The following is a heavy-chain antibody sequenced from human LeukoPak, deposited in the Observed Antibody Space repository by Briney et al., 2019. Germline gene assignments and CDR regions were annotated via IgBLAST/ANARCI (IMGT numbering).Heavy chain of an antibody. J-gene: IGHJ4*02. Sequence: GGSLRLSCAASGFTFSSYGMHWVRQAPGKGLEWVAFIRYDGSNKYYADSMKGRFTISRDNAKNSLYLQMNSLRAEDTAVYYCARDQYYDSSGYEGYWGQGTLVTVSS. CDR3: ARDQYYDSSGYEGY. CDR1: GFTFSSYG. CDR2: IRYDGSNK. D-gene: IGHD3-22*01. V-gene: IGHV3-30*02.